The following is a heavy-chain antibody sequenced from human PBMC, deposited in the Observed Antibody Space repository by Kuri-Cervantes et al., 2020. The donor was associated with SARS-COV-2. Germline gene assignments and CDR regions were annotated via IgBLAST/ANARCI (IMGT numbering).Heavy chain of an antibody. Sequence: GSLRLSCTASGGPTSNSYWSWIRQPPGRGLEWIENFYYSGSTNYNPSLESRVTISIDTSRNQVSLRLSSVTAADTAVYYCARGVSHMPVRRDPWFDHWGQGTLVTVSS. J-gene: IGHJ5*02. D-gene: IGHD6-6*01. CDR3: ARGVSHMPVRRDPWFDH. V-gene: IGHV4-59*01. CDR1: GGPTSNSY. CDR2: FYYSGST.